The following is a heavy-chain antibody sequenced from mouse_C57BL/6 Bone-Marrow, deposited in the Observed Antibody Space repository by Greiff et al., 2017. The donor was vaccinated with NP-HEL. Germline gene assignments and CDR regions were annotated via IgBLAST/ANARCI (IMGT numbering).Heavy chain of an antibody. D-gene: IGHD1-1*01. V-gene: IGHV1-81*01. CDR3: ARSPSYYGSSYPSFYYFDY. CDR1: GYTFTSYG. CDR2: IYPRSGNT. J-gene: IGHJ2*01. Sequence: VKLMESGAELARPGASVKLSCKASGYTFTSYGISWVKQRTGQGLEWIGEIYPRSGNTYYNEKFKGKATLTADKSSSTAYMELRSLTSEDSAVYFCARSPSYYGSSYPSFYYFDYWGQGTTLTVSS.